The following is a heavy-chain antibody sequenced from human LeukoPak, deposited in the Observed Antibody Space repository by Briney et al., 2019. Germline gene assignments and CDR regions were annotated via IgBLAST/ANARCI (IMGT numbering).Heavy chain of an antibody. V-gene: IGHV1-69*06. CDR3: ARQIMVRGVILRLDY. J-gene: IGHJ4*02. CDR2: IIPIFGTA. CDR1: GGTFSSYA. Sequence: SVKVSCKASGGTFSSYAISWVRQAPGQGLEWMGGIIPIFGTANYAQKFQGRLRITADKSTSTAYMELSSLRSEDTAVYYCARQIMVRGVILRLDYWGQGTMVTVSS. D-gene: IGHD3-10*01.